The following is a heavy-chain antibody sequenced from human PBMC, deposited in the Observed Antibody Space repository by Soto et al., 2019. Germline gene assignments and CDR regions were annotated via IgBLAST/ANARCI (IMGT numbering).Heavy chain of an antibody. J-gene: IGHJ4*02. CDR1: GGSISSSSYY. CDR2: IYYSGST. V-gene: IGHV4-39*01. D-gene: IGHD3-10*01. CDR3: ARLQAVYGSGSFFDY. Sequence: SETLFLTCTVSGGSISSSSYYWGWIRQPPGKGLEWIGSIYYSGSTYYNPSLKSRVTISVDTSKNQFSLKLSSVTAADTAVYYCARLQAVYGSGSFFDYWGQGTLVTVSS.